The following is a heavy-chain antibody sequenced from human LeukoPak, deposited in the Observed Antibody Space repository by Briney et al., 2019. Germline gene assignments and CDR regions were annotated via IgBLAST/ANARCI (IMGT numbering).Heavy chain of an antibody. CDR1: GFTFSSYA. CDR2: ISGSGGST. D-gene: IGHD6-6*01. V-gene: IGHV3-23*01. Sequence: GGSLRLSCAASGFTFSSYAVSWVRQAPGKGQEWVSAISGSGGSTYYADSVKGRFTISRDNSKNTLYLQMNSLRAEDTAVYYCAKDPTKVYSSSSVNWFDPWGQGTLVTVSS. CDR3: AKDPTKVYSSSSVNWFDP. J-gene: IGHJ5*02.